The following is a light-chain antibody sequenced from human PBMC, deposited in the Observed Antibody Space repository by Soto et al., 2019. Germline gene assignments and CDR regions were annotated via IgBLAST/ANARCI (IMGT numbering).Light chain of an antibody. CDR3: QQYSGNSFT. Sequence: DIQMTQSPSTRSASVGDRVTITCRASQSVFIWVDWYQQKPGRAPKLLIFDAMNLEYGVPSMFCGDGSETEITLNISSLEPDDFATYYCQQYSGNSFTFGQGTKAEI. CDR1: QSVFIW. V-gene: IGKV1-5*01. CDR2: DAM. J-gene: IGKJ2*01.